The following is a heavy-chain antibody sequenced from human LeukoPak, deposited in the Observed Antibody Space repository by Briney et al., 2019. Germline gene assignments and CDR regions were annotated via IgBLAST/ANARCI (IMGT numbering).Heavy chain of an antibody. V-gene: IGHV1-8*01. CDR3: AANWNDVEAFDI. Sequence: ALVKVSCKASGYTFTSYDINWVRQATGQGLEWMGWMNPNSGNTGYAQKFQGRVTMTRNTSISTAYMELSSLRSEDTAVYYCAANWNDVEAFDIWGQGTIVTVSS. CDR1: GYTFTSYD. D-gene: IGHD1-1*01. J-gene: IGHJ3*02. CDR2: MNPNSGNT.